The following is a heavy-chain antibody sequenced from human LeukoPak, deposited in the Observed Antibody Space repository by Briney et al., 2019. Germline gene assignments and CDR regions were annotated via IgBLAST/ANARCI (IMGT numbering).Heavy chain of an antibody. D-gene: IGHD3-22*01. Sequence: GASVKASCKASGYTFSIYGISWVRQAPGQGLEWMGWISAYNGNTEYAQKLQGRVTMTTDTSTSTAYMELRSLRSEDTAVYYCARGGYYDRSAFDIWGQGTMVTVSS. J-gene: IGHJ3*02. V-gene: IGHV1-18*01. CDR3: ARGGYYDRSAFDI. CDR1: GYTFSIYG. CDR2: ISAYNGNT.